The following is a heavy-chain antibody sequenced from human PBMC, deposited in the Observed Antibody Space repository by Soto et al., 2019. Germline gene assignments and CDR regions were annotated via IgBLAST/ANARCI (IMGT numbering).Heavy chain of an antibody. V-gene: IGHV4-39*01. CDR3: ARPSSILNWFDP. CDR1: GGSISSSSYY. Sequence: QLQLQESGPGLVKPSETLSLTCTVSGGSISSSSYYWGWIRQPPGKGLEWIGSIYYSGSTYYNPSLKSRVTISVDTSKNQFSLKLSSVTAADTAVYYCARPSSILNWFDPWGQGTLVTVSS. D-gene: IGHD2-2*02. CDR2: IYYSGST. J-gene: IGHJ5*02.